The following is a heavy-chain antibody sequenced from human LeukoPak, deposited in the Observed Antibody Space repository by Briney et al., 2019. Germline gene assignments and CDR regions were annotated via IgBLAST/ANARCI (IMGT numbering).Heavy chain of an antibody. J-gene: IGHJ4*02. CDR3: ARDVSGYDPDTRFDY. D-gene: IGHD5-12*01. CDR2: IIPIFGTA. V-gene: IGHV1-69*05. Sequence: SVKVSCKASGGTFSSYAISWVRQAPGQGLEWMGRIIPIFGTANYAQKFQGRVTITTDESTSTAYMELSSLRSEDTAVYYCARDVSGYDPDTRFDYWGQETLVTVSS. CDR1: GGTFSSYA.